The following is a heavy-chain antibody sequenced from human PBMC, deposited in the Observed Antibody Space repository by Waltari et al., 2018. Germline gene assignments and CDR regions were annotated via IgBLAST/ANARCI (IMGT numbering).Heavy chain of an antibody. D-gene: IGHD3-16*01. CDR2: INPTSGGT. J-gene: IGHJ1*01. Sequence: QVQLVQSGAEVKKPGASVKVSCKASGYTFTGYYMHWVRQAPGQGLEWVGWINPTSGGTNYAQKCQGRVTMTRDTSISTAYMELSRLRSDDTAVYYGARVAQLREYFQHWGQGTLVTVSS. CDR3: ARVAQLREYFQH. CDR1: GYTFTGYY. V-gene: IGHV1-2*02.